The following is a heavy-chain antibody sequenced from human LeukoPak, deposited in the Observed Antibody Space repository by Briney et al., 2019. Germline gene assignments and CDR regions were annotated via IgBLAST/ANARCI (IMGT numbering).Heavy chain of an antibody. CDR2: IYYSGST. Sequence: SETLSLTCTVSGGSINSYYWSWIRQPPGKGLEWIAYIYYSGSTSYNPSLKSRVTISVDTSKNQFSLKLNSVTAADTAMYYCARLFHPALSGNYPFDYWGQGALVTVSS. D-gene: IGHD1-26*01. J-gene: IGHJ4*02. CDR1: GGSINSYY. CDR3: ARLFHPALSGNYPFDY. V-gene: IGHV4-59*01.